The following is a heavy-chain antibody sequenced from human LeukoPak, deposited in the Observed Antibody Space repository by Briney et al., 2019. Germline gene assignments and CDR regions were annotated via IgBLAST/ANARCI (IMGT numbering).Heavy chain of an antibody. V-gene: IGHV3-30*04. CDR2: ISYDGSNK. CDR3: ARVGRGYSFKVYYFDY. J-gene: IGHJ4*02. Sequence: GGSLRLSCAATGFIFTDYAIHWVGQAPGKGLEWVAVISYDGSNKYYADYVKGRFTISRDNSKNALYLQMNSLRAEDTAVYYCARVGRGYSFKVYYFDYWGQGTRVTVSS. D-gene: IGHD5-18*01. CDR1: GFIFTDYA.